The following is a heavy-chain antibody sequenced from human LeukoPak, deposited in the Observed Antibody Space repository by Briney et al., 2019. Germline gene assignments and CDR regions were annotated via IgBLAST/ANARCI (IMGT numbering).Heavy chain of an antibody. CDR1: GFTFSSYS. V-gene: IGHV3-21*01. J-gene: IGHJ6*03. CDR2: ISSSSSYI. D-gene: IGHD4-17*01. Sequence: KAGGSLRLSCAASGFTFSSYSMNWVRQAPGKGLEWVSSISSSSSYIYYADSVKGRFTISRDNAKNSLYLQMNSLRAEDTAVYYCAREDDYGDYYYYMDVWGKGTTVTVSS. CDR3: AREDDYGDYYYYMDV.